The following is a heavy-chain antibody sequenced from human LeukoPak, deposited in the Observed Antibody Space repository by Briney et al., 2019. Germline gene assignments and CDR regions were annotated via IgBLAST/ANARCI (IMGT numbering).Heavy chain of an antibody. Sequence: ASVKVSCKASGYTFSNYYLHWVRQAPGQGLEWMGVINPSGGSTTYAQKFQGRVVMTRDTSTSTVYMELSSLRSEDTALYYCARADGRKDAFDIWGPGTLVTVSS. CDR1: GYTFSNYY. V-gene: IGHV1-46*01. CDR2: INPSGGST. J-gene: IGHJ3*02. CDR3: ARADGRKDAFDI.